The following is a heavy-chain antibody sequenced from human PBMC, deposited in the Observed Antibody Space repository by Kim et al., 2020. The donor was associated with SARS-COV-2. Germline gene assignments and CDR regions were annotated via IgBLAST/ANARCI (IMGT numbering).Heavy chain of an antibody. D-gene: IGHD1-1*01. CDR2: IWYDGSNK. Sequence: GGSLRLSCAASGFTFSSYGMHWVRQAPGKGLEWVAVIWYDGSNKYYADSVKGRFTISRDNSKNTLYLQMNSLRAEDTAVYYCARDTMDGYYYGMDVWGQGTTVTVSS. V-gene: IGHV3-33*01. CDR3: ARDTMDGYYYGMDV. CDR1: GFTFSSYG. J-gene: IGHJ6*02.